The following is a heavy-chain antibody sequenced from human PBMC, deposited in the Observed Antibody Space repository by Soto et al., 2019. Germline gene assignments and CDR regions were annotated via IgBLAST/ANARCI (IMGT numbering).Heavy chain of an antibody. V-gene: IGHV4-59*01. J-gene: IGHJ6*02. D-gene: IGHD2-21*02. CDR1: GGSISGYY. CDR2: MYKTGST. CDR3: ARDLWGYCGTDCYPLDV. Sequence: SETLSLTCTVSGGSISGYYWSWIRQPPGKGLEWIGYMYKTGSTVYNPSFKSRVTISVDTSKNQFSLKLNSVTAADTAVYYCARDLWGYCGTDCYPLDVWAQGTTVTVSS.